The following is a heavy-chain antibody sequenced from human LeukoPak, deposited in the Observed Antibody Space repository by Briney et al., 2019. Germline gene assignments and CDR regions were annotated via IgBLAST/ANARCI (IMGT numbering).Heavy chain of an antibody. V-gene: IGHV4-59*01. CDR3: ARDRSRGRDAFYI. J-gene: IGHJ3*02. D-gene: IGHD5-24*01. Sequence: SETLSLTCTVSGGSISTYYWSWIRQPPGKGLEWIGYIYYSGSTNYNPSLKSRVTISVDTSKNQFSLKLSSVTAADTAVYYCARDRSRGRDAFYILGQGTMVTVSS. CDR1: GGSISTYY. CDR2: IYYSGST.